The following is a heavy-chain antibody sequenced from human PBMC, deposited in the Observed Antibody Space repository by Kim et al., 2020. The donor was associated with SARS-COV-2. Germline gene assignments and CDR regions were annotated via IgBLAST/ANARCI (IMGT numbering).Heavy chain of an antibody. D-gene: IGHD3-3*01. CDR3: ARDQETDYDFQRAWFDP. CDR2: ISAYNGNT. V-gene: IGHV1-18*01. Sequence: ASVKVSCKASGYTFTSYGISWVRQAPGQGLEWMGWISAYNGNTNYAQKLQGRVTMTTDTSTSTAYMELRSLRSDDTAVYYCARDQETDYDFQRAWFDPWGQGTLVTVSS. CDR1: GYTFTSYG. J-gene: IGHJ5*02.